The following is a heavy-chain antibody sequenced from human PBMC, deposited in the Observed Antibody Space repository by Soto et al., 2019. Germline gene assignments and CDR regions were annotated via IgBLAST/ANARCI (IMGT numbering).Heavy chain of an antibody. J-gene: IGHJ6*02. Sequence: LRLSCAASGFTFSSYAMHWVRQAPGKGLEWVAVISYDGSNKYYADSVKGRFTISRDNSKNTLYLQMNSLRAEDTAVYYCARGDDIVVVPAAIEGYYGMDVWGQGTTVTVSS. CDR3: ARGDDIVVVPAAIEGYYGMDV. V-gene: IGHV3-30-3*01. D-gene: IGHD2-2*01. CDR2: ISYDGSNK. CDR1: GFTFSSYA.